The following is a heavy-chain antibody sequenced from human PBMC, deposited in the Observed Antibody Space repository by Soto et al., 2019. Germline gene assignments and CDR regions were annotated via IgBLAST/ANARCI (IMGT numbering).Heavy chain of an antibody. CDR3: ARDRNWNDAHMDV. CDR1: GFTFSSYG. J-gene: IGHJ6*02. D-gene: IGHD1-1*01. Sequence: GGSLRLSCAASGFTFSSYGMHWVRQAPGKGLEWVAVIWYDGSNKYYADSVKGRFTISRDNSKNTLYLQMNSLRAEDTAVYYCARDRNWNDAHMDVWGQGTTVTVSS. CDR2: IWYDGSNK. V-gene: IGHV3-33*01.